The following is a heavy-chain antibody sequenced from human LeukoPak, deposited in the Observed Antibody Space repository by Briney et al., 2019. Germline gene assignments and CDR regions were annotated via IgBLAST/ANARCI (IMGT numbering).Heavy chain of an antibody. Sequence: GGSLRLSCAASGFTFSDYYMSWIRQAPGKGLEWVSYISSSGSTIYYADSVKGRFTISRDNAKNSLYLQMNSLRADDTAVYYCARDRVYCSSTSCPRGLGYWGQGTLVTVSS. J-gene: IGHJ4*02. D-gene: IGHD2-2*01. CDR1: GFTFSDYY. V-gene: IGHV3-11*01. CDR2: ISSSGSTI. CDR3: ARDRVYCSSTSCPRGLGY.